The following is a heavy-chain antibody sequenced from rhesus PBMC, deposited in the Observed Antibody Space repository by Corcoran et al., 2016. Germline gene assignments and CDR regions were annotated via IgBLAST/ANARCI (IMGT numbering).Heavy chain of an antibody. J-gene: IGHJ4*01. D-gene: IGHD6-31*01. CDR3: ATLGGRSGWYGSDDS. CDR2: LYGSTGSN. CDR1: GCAISDYYY. V-gene: IGHV4S14*01. Sequence: QVQLQESGPGLVKPSETLSLTCAVSGCAISDYYYWSWIRPSPGKGLEWIWSLYGSTGSNSLNPFLQSRVPLSVDTSKNPFSLRLRSVTGADTAVYYCATLGGRSGWYGSDDSWGQGVLVTVSS.